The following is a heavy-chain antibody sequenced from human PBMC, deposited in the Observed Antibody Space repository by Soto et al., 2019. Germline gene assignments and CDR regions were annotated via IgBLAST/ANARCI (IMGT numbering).Heavy chain of an antibody. J-gene: IGHJ2*01. CDR1: GGSISGGVGGLYY. Sequence: QLQLRESGPGLVKPSETLSLTCTVSGGSISGGVGGLYYWSWIRQPPGKGLEWIGYIYDSGSTYYKPFLMSRVTISVDTSKNQFSLRRSSVTAADTAVYYCAREVIPLTTDWYFDLWGRGTLVTVSS. CDR2: IYDSGST. D-gene: IGHD4-17*01. V-gene: IGHV4-30-4*01. CDR3: AREVIPLTTDWYFDL.